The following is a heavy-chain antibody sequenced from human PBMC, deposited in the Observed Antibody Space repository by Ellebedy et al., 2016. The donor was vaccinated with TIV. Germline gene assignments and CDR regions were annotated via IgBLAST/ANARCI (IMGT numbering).Heavy chain of an antibody. CDR1: GFTFSNAW. D-gene: IGHD3-10*01. CDR2: IKSKTDGGTT. J-gene: IGHJ3*02. CDR3: TTDPGGGLLWFEVDAFDI. V-gene: IGHV3-15*01. Sequence: GESLKISCAASGFTFSNAWMSWVRQAPGKGLEWVGRIKSKTDGGTTDYAAPVKGRFTISRDDSKNPLYLQMNSLKTEDTAVYYCTTDPGGGLLWFEVDAFDIWGQGTMVTVSS.